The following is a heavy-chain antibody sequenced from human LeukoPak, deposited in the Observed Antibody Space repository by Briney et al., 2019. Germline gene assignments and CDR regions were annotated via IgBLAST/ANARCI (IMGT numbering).Heavy chain of an antibody. CDR3: ARDRYLSQRYFDY. Sequence: GGSLRPSCAASGFTFSSYAMHWVRQAPGKGLEYVSSISSNGGSTYYANAVKGRFTISRDNSKNTLYLQMGRLRGEDMAVYYCARDRYLSQRYFDYWGQGTLVTVSS. CDR1: GFTFSSYA. J-gene: IGHJ4*02. D-gene: IGHD1-1*01. CDR2: ISSNGGST. V-gene: IGHV3-64*01.